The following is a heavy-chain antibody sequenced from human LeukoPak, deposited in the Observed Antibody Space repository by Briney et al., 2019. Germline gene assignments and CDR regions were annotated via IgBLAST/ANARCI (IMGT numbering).Heavy chain of an antibody. CDR1: GGSISSGSYY. CDR2: IYTSGST. Sequence: SQTLSLTCTVSGGSISSGSYYWSWIRQPAGKGLEWIGRIYTSGSTNYNPSLKSRVTISVDTSKNQFSLKLSSVTAADTAVYYCAGSITMMVVATAHAFDIWGQGTMVTVSS. J-gene: IGHJ3*02. CDR3: AGSITMMVVATAHAFDI. V-gene: IGHV4-61*02. D-gene: IGHD3-22*01.